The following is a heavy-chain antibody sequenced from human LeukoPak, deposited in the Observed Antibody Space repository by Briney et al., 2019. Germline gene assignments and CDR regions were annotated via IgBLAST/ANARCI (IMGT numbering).Heavy chain of an antibody. CDR2: IYTSGST. D-gene: IGHD3-3*01. V-gene: IGHV4-4*07. CDR3: GSRRTAMFGVIKGPIDY. CDR1: GGSISSYY. J-gene: IGHJ4*02. Sequence: SQTLSLTCTVSGGSISSYYWSWIRQPAGKGLEWIGRIYTSGSTNYNPSLKSRVTMSVDTSKNQFSLKLSSVTAADTAVYYCGSRRTAMFGVIKGPIDYWGQGTLVTVSS.